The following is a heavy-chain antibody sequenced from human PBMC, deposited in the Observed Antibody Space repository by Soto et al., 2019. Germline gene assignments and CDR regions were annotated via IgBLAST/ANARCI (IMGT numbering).Heavy chain of an antibody. CDR3: AVVDSTGNWFDP. CDR1: GGSISSSDFY. J-gene: IGHJ5*02. CDR2: MYYSGTT. V-gene: IGHV4-39*01. Sequence: PSETLSLTCTVSGGSISSSDFYWGWLRQTPGKGLEFIGSMYYSGTTYYNPSLKSRVTISVDTSKNQFTLKLISVTAADTAVYYCAVVDSTGNWFDPGGEGALVTVSS. D-gene: IGHD6-25*01.